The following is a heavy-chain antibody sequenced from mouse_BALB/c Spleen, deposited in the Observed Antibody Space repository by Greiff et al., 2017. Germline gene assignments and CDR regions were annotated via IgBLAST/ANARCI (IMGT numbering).Heavy chain of an antibody. J-gene: IGHJ2*01. CDR3: ARERSFDY. CDR2: IYPGSGNT. CDR1: GYAFTNYW. V-gene: IGHV1-63*01. Sequence: QVQLQQSGAELVRPGTSVKISCKASGYAFTNYWLGWVKQRPGHGLEWIGDIYPGSGNTYYNEKFKGKATLTADKSSSTAYMQLSSLTSEDSAVYFCARERSFDYWGQGTTLTVSS.